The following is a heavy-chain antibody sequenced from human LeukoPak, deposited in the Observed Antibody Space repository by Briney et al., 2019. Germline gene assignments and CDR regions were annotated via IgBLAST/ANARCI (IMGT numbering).Heavy chain of an antibody. Sequence: SETLSLTCTVSGGSINSYYWDWIRQPPGKGLEWIGYIYYSGTTNYNPSLKSRVTISVDTSKNQFSLKLSSVTAADTAVYYCTGLESYYRSFDYWGQGTLVTVSS. D-gene: IGHD3-10*01. CDR2: IYYSGTT. V-gene: IGHV4-59*12. J-gene: IGHJ4*02. CDR3: TGLESYYRSFDY. CDR1: GGSINSYY.